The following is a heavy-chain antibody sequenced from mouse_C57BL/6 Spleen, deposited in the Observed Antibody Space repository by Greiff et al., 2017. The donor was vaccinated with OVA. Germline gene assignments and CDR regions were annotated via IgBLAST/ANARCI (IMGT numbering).Heavy chain of an antibody. D-gene: IGHD1-1*01. Sequence: EVQWVESGGGLVKPGGSLKLSCAVSGFSFSSYTMSWVRQPPEKGLEWVATISGGGGNTYYPDRVKGRFTIARDNAKTTLYLQMSRLRSEDTALYYCARHDCYGSSYSYWGQGTTLTVSS. CDR3: ARHDCYGSSYSY. J-gene: IGHJ2*01. V-gene: IGHV5-9*01. CDR1: GFSFSSYT. CDR2: ISGGGGNT.